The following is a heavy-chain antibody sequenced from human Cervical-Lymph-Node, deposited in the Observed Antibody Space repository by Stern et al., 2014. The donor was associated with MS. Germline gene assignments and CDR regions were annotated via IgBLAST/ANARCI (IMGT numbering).Heavy chain of an antibody. D-gene: IGHD2-8*01. J-gene: IGHJ4*02. Sequence: EEQLVESGGGLVQPGGSLRLSCAASGFTFTNYAMSWVRQAPGKGLEWVSTIGKKGGDTYYADSVKGRFTISRDNSRNTLYLQMNGLRAEDTAVYYCVDPPTNDYWGQGTLVTVSS. CDR2: IGKKGGDT. CDR3: VDPPTNDY. V-gene: IGHV3-23*04. CDR1: GFTFTNYA.